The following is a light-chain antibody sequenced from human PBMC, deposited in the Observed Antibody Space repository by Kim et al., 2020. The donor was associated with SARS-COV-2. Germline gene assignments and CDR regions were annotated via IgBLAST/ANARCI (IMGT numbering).Light chain of an antibody. J-gene: IGLJ1*01. V-gene: IGLV3-21*04. Sequence: SYELTQPRSVSVAPGQTARITCGGNNIGTNSVHWYQQKPGQAPVLVISYDTDRPSGIPERFSGSNSGNTATLTISRVEAGDEADYYCQVWDNNSDHYVFGTGTKVTVL. CDR3: QVWDNNSDHYV. CDR2: YDT. CDR1: NIGTNS.